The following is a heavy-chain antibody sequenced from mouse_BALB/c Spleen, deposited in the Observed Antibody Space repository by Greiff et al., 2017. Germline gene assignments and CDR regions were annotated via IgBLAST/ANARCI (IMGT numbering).Heavy chain of an antibody. J-gene: IGHJ2*01. CDR2: ISSGSSTI. CDR1: GFTFSSFG. CDR3: ASSDY. Sequence: EVMLVESGGGLVQPGGSRKLSCAASGFTFSSFGMHWVRQAPEKGLEWVAYISSGSSTIYYADTVKGRFTISRDNPKNTLFLQMTSLRSEDTAMYYCASSDYWGQGTTLTVSS. V-gene: IGHV5-17*02.